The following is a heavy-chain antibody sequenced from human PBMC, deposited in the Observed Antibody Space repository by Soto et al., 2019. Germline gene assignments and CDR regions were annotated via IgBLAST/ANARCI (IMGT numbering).Heavy chain of an antibody. J-gene: IGHJ4*02. D-gene: IGHD3-16*02. CDR2: INHSGST. V-gene: IGHV4-34*01. Sequence: SETLSLTCAVYGGSFSGYYWSWIRQPPGKGLEWIGEINHSGSTNYNPSLKSRVTISVDTSKNQFSLKLSSVTAADTAVYYCARACIWGSYRPTPYYFDYWGQGTLVTVSS. CDR1: GGSFSGYY. CDR3: ARACIWGSYRPTPYYFDY.